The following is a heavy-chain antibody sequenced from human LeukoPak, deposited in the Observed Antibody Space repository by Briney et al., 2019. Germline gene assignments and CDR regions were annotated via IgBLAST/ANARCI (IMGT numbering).Heavy chain of an antibody. D-gene: IGHD4-17*01. Sequence: ASVKVSCKASGYTFTSYGISWVRQAPGQGLEWMGWISAYNGNTNYAQKLQGRVTMTTDTSTSTAYMELRSLRADDTAVYYCARAHGDSPTNWFDPWGQGTLVTVSS. V-gene: IGHV1-18*01. J-gene: IGHJ5*02. CDR3: ARAHGDSPTNWFDP. CDR1: GYTFTSYG. CDR2: ISAYNGNT.